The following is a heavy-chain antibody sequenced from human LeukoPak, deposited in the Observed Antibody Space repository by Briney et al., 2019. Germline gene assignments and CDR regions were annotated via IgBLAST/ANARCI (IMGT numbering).Heavy chain of an antibody. V-gene: IGHV4-59*01. CDR1: GGSISSYY. CDR3: ARGVYYDSSGYYRYFDY. D-gene: IGHD3-22*01. J-gene: IGHJ4*02. Sequence: SETLSLTCTVSGGSISSYYWSRIRQPPGKGLEWIGYIYYSGSTNYNPSLKSRVTISVDTSKNQFSLKLSSVTAADTAVYYCARGVYYDSSGYYRYFDYWGQGTLVTVSS. CDR2: IYYSGST.